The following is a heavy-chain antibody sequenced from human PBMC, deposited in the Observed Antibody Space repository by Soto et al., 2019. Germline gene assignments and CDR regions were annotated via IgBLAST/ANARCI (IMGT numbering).Heavy chain of an antibody. CDR2: ISYDGSNK. V-gene: IGHV3-30-3*01. CDR3: ARDRYYYDSSGRESFDY. J-gene: IGHJ4*02. Sequence: QVQLVESGGGVVQPGRSLRLSCAASGFTFSSYAMHWVRQAPGKGLEWVAVISYDGSNKYYADSVKGRFTISRDNSKNTLYLQMNSLRVEDTAVYYCARDRYYYDSSGRESFDYWGQGTLVTVSS. D-gene: IGHD3-22*01. CDR1: GFTFSSYA.